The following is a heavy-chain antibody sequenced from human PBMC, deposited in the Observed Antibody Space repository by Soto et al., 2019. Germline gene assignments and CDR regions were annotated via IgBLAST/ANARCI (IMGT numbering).Heavy chain of an antibody. D-gene: IGHD2-2*01. CDR2: IIPIFGTA. Sequence: QVQLVQSGAEVKKPGSSVKVSCKASGGTFSSYAISWVRQAPGQGLEWMGGIIPIFGTANYAQKFQGRVTITADKSTSTAYMELSSLRSEDTAVYYCARAYGGYCSSTGCSTGYYYYGMDVWGQGTTVTVSS. CDR3: ARAYGGYCSSTGCSTGYYYYGMDV. J-gene: IGHJ6*02. CDR1: GGTFSSYA. V-gene: IGHV1-69*06.